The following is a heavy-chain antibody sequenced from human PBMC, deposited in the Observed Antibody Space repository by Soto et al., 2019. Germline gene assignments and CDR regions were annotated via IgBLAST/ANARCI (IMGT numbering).Heavy chain of an antibody. V-gene: IGHV4-59*01. CDR2: IYFTGTT. CDR3: ATLNLGEFSLLPF. D-gene: IGHD3-16*02. CDR1: GASITSYY. J-gene: IGHJ4*02. Sequence: QVHLQESGPGLVMSSETLSVTCTVSGASITSYYWSWIRQPPGKGLEWIGYIYFTGTTNYNASLKSRATISVDTSNNQFSLKLSSVTAADTATYYCATLNLGEFSLLPFWGQGTLVTVSS.